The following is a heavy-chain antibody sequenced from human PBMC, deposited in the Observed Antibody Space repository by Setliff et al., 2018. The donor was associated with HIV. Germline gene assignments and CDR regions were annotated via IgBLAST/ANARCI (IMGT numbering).Heavy chain of an antibody. D-gene: IGHD1-7*01. CDR1: GYTFTTHD. J-gene: IGHJ4*02. CDR3: ARDAPGNTESAPGY. Sequence: ASVKVSCKASGYTFTTHDNTHDINWVRQAPGQGLEWMGGIIPFFRTTNYAQKFQGRVTMTTDTSTSTAYMELRSLRSDDTAVYYCARDAPGNTESAPGYWGQGTLVTVSS. CDR2: IIPFFRTT. V-gene: IGHV1-18*01.